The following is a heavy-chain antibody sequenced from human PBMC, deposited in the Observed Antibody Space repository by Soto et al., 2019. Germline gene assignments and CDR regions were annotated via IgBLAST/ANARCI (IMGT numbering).Heavy chain of an antibody. CDR3: ASAVTTGSYYYGMDV. D-gene: IGHD4-4*01. CDR1: GFTVSSNY. J-gene: IGHJ6*02. CDR2: IYSGGST. V-gene: IGHV3-53*01. Sequence: GGSLRLSCAASGFTVSSNYMSWVRQAPGKGLEWVSVIYSGGSTYYADSVKGRFTISRDNSKNTLYLQMNSLRAEDTAVYYCASAVTTGSYYYGMDVWGQGTTDTVSS.